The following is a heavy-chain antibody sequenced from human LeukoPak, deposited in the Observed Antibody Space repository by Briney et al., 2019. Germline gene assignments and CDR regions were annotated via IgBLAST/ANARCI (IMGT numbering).Heavy chain of an antibody. D-gene: IGHD3-22*01. V-gene: IGHV3-15*01. CDR3: ATDGGSTGYYGRSDY. Sequence: GGSLRLSCAASGFTFSTYWMHWVRHAPGKGLEWVGRIKSKADAGTTDYAAPVKGRFTISRDDSKNTLYLQMNSLKTEDAAVYYCATDGGSTGYYGRSDYWGQGTLVTVSS. CDR1: GFTFSTYW. CDR2: IKSKADAGTT. J-gene: IGHJ4*02.